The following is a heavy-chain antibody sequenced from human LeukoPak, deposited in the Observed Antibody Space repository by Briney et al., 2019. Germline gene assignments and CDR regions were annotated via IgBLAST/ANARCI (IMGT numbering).Heavy chain of an antibody. J-gene: IGHJ3*02. D-gene: IGHD3-16*01. Sequence: SETLSLTCTVSGGSISSSSYYWGWVRQPPGTGLEWIGSIYYSGSTYYNPSLKSRVTISVDTSKNQFSLKLSSVTAADTAVYYCARDIRDYVVEDDAFDIWGQGTMVTVSS. CDR3: ARDIRDYVVEDDAFDI. V-gene: IGHV4-39*07. CDR2: IYYSGST. CDR1: GGSISSSSYY.